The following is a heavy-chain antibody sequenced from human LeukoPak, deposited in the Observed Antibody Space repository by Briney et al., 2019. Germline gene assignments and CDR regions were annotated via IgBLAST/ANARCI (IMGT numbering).Heavy chain of an antibody. CDR2: INPSGGST. Sequence: ASVKVSCKASGYTFTSYYMHWVRQAPGQGLEWMGIINPSGGSTSHAQKFQGRVTMTRDTSTSTVYMELSSLRSEDTAVYYCARDLNNRRGFDPWGQGTLVTVSS. CDR3: ARDLNNRRGFDP. J-gene: IGHJ5*02. CDR1: GYTFTSYY. D-gene: IGHD1/OR15-1a*01. V-gene: IGHV1-46*01.